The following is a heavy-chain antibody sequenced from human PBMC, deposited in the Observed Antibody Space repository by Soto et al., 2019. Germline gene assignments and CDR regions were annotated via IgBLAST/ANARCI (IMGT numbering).Heavy chain of an antibody. CDR2: INPNSGGT. J-gene: IGHJ6*02. CDR1: GYTFTGYY. V-gene: IGHV1-2*02. D-gene: IGHD3-16*01. CDR3: ARDGGGRSLGMDV. Sequence: GASVKVSCKASGYTFTGYYMHWVRQAPGQGLEWMGWINPNSGGTNYAQKFQGRVTMTRDTSISTAYMELSSLRAEDTAVYYCARDGGGRSLGMDVWGQGTTVTVSS.